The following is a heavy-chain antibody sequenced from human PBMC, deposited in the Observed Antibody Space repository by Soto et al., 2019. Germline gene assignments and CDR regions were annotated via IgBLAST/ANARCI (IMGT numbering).Heavy chain of an antibody. Sequence: VQVVQSGAEVKSPGSSVKISCKPSGGSLSNYALSWVRQAPGQGLEWMGGIIPVSGTTKYAQKFKGRLMMTADESTTTAYMELSGLRYEDTAIYYCARGGRWDSLSSASATFDYWGQGTLVTVSS. J-gene: IGHJ4*02. V-gene: IGHV1-69*12. CDR3: ARGGRWDSLSSASATFDY. CDR2: IIPVSGTT. D-gene: IGHD1-26*01. CDR1: GGSLSNYA.